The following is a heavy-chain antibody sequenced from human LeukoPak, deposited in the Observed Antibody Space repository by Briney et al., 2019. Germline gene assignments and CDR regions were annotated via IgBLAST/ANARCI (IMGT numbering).Heavy chain of an antibody. D-gene: IGHD3-10*01. V-gene: IGHV1-8*02. Sequence: GASVKVSCKASGGTFSSYAISWVRQATGQGLEWMGWMNPNSGNTGYAQKFQGRVTMTRNTSISTAYMELSSLRSEDTAVYYCARMRNFGEFRYYYYYGMDVWGQGTTVTVSS. CDR3: ARMRNFGEFRYYYYYGMDV. CDR1: GGTFSSYA. CDR2: MNPNSGNT. J-gene: IGHJ6*02.